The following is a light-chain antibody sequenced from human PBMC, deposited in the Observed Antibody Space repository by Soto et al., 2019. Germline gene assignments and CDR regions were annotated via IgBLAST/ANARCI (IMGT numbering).Light chain of an antibody. CDR1: QSVSTN. J-gene: IGKJ1*01. CDR3: HHYNNWWA. Sequence: EIVLTQSPGTLSLSPVERATPSCRASQSVSTNQLAWYQQKPGQAPRLLIYGASTRATGIPDRFSGSGSGTEFSLTINSLQSEEFAVYDCHHYNNWWACGQGTKVDI. V-gene: IGKV3-15*01. CDR2: GAS.